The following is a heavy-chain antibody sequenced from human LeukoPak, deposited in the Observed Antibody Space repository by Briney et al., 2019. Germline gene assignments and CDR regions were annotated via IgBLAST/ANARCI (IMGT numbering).Heavy chain of an antibody. D-gene: IGHD1-26*01. V-gene: IGHV3-66*01. CDR2: IYSGGST. J-gene: IGHJ3*02. CDR1: GFTVSSNY. Sequence: GGSLRLSCAASGFTVSSNYMSWVRQAPGKGLEWVSVIYSGGSTYYADSVKGRFTISRDNSKNTLYLQMNSLRAEDTAVYYCARDRASSLVGATPMSDDAFDIWGQGTMVTVSS. CDR3: ARDRASSLVGATPMSDDAFDI.